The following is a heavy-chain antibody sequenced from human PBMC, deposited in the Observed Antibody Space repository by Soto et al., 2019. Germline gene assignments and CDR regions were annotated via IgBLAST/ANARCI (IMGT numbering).Heavy chain of an antibody. CDR3: AKYCTSTYCSYFDY. J-gene: IGHJ4*02. D-gene: IGHD2-21*02. V-gene: IGHV3-23*01. CDR1: GFTFRSYG. Sequence: GGSLRLSCAVSGFTFRSYGMSWVRQAPGKGLEWVSAISDGGSSTYYADSLKGRFTISRDNSKNTLYLQMNSLRAEDTAIYYCAKYCTSTYCSYFDYWGPGTLVTVSS. CDR2: ISDGGSST.